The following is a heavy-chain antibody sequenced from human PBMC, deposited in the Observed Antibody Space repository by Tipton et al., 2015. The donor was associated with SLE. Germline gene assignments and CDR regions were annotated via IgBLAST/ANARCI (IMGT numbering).Heavy chain of an antibody. CDR3: AREREYWYFDL. CDR2: TNYRSKWYN. V-gene: IGHV6-1*01. Sequence: GLVKPSQTLSLTCGISGDSVASNSAAWNGIRQSPSRGIGWLGRTNYRSKWYNDYAVSVKSRITINPDTSKNQYSLQLNSLTPEDTAVYYCAREREYWYFDLWSRGTRVTVPP. CDR1: GDSVASNSAA. J-gene: IGHJ2*01.